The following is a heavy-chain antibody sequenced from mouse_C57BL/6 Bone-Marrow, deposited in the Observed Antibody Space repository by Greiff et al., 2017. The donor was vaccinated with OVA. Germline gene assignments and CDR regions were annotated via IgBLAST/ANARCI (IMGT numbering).Heavy chain of an antibody. J-gene: IGHJ2*01. CDR3: TTSAPDYYGSY. CDR1: GFNIKDDY. Sequence: EVQLQQSGAELVRPGASVKLSCTASGFNIKDDYMHWVKQRPEQGLEWIGWIDPENGDTEYASKFQGKATITADTSSNTAYLQLSSLTSEDTAVYYCTTSAPDYYGSYWGQGTTLTVSS. CDR2: IDPENGDT. V-gene: IGHV14-4*01. D-gene: IGHD1-1*01.